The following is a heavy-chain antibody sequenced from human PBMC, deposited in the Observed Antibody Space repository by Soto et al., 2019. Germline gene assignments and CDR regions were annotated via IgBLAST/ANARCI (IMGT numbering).Heavy chain of an antibody. D-gene: IGHD3-16*01. Sequence: QVQLQESGPGLVKSSQTLSLTCTVSGGSISSGGYYWSWIRQHPGKGLEWIGYIYYSGSTYYNPSLKSRVTISVDTSKNQFSLKLSSVTAADTAVYYCARDVARGGNFDYWGQGTLVTVSS. V-gene: IGHV4-31*03. CDR2: IYYSGST. CDR3: ARDVARGGNFDY. J-gene: IGHJ4*02. CDR1: GGSISSGGYY.